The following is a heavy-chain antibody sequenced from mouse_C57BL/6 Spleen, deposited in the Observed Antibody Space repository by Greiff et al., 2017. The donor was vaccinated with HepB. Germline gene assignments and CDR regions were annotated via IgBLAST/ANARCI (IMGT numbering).Heavy chain of an antibody. CDR3: ARKGTTGGAWFAY. Sequence: VQGVESGPGLVQPSQSLSITCTVSGFSLTSYGVHWVRQSPGKGLEWLGVIWSGGSTDYNAAFISRLSISKDNSKSQVFFKMNSLQADDTAIYYCARKGTTGGAWFAYWGQGTLVTVSA. J-gene: IGHJ3*01. D-gene: IGHD1-1*01. CDR1: GFSLTSYG. CDR2: IWSGGST. V-gene: IGHV2-2*01.